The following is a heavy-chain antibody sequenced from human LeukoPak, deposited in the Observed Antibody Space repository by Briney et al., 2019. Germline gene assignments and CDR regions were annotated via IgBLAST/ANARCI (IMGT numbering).Heavy chain of an antibody. V-gene: IGHV3-7*01. Sequence: GGSLRLSCAASGFTFSSYWMSWVRQAPGKGLEWVANIKQDGSEKYYVDSVKGRFTIPRDNAKNSLYLQMNSLRAEDTAVYYCARDYRYGYYYYMDVWGKGTTVTVSS. CDR1: GFTFSSYW. J-gene: IGHJ6*03. CDR2: IKQDGSEK. CDR3: ARDYRYGYYYYMDV. D-gene: IGHD5-18*01.